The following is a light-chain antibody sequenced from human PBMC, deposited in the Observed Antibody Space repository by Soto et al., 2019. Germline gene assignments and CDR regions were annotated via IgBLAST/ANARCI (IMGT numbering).Light chain of an antibody. CDR3: QQYHDFQYT. CDR2: KAT. CDR1: QSIGSW. V-gene: IGKV1-5*03. J-gene: IGKJ2*01. Sequence: DFQMTQSPSTLSASVGDGVTITCRASQSIGSWLAWYQQQPGKAPKLLIYKATNLQRGVSSRFSGSGSGTDFSLTISSLQPADSATYYCQQYHDFQYTFGQGTKREI.